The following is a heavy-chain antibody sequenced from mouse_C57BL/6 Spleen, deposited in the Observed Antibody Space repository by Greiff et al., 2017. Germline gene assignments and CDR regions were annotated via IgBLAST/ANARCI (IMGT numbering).Heavy chain of an antibody. Sequence: EVKLVESGGGLVKPGGSLKLSCAASGFTFSDYGMHWVRQAPEKGLEWVAYISSGSSTIYYADKVKGRFTISRDNAKNTLFLQMTSLRSEDTAMYYCARGYYGSSPFGYWGQGTTLTVSS. CDR2: ISSGSSTI. CDR3: ARGYYGSSPFGY. CDR1: GFTFSDYG. J-gene: IGHJ2*01. D-gene: IGHD1-1*01. V-gene: IGHV5-17*01.